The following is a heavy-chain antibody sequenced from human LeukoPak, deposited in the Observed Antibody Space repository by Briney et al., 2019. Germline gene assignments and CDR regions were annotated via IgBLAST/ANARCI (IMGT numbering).Heavy chain of an antibody. V-gene: IGHV3-69-1*02. Sequence: GGSLRLSCAASGFTFSDYYMNWVRQAPGKGLEWVSSISSSSTIYYADFVKGRFTISRDNAKNSLYLQMNSLRAEDTAVYYCARDFRTYYFDYWGQGTLVTVSS. CDR3: ARDFRTYYFDY. CDR1: GFTFSDYY. CDR2: ISSSSTI. D-gene: IGHD1-14*01. J-gene: IGHJ4*02.